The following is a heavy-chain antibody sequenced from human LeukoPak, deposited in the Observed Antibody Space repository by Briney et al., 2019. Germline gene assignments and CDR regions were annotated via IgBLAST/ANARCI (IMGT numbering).Heavy chain of an antibody. CDR2: ISYDGSNK. CDR1: GFTFSSYG. CDR3: ALLAITMIYDI. D-gene: IGHD3-22*01. J-gene: IGHJ3*02. V-gene: IGHV3-30*03. Sequence: GGSLRLSCAASGFTFSSYGMHWVRQAPGKGLEWVAVISYDGSNKYYADSVKGRFTISRDNSKNTLYLQMNSLRAEDTAVYYCALLAITMIYDIWGQGTMVTVSS.